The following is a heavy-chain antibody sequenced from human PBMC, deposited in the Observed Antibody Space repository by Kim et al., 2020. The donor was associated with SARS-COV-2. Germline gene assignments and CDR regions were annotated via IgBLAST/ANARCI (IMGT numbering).Heavy chain of an antibody. Sequence: GGSLRLSCAASGFTFSSYSMNWVRQAPGKGLEWVSSISSSSSYIYYADSAKGRFTISRDNAKNSLYLQMNSLRAEDTAVYYCARDRSSWYSPGGKYYFDYWGQGTLVTVSS. J-gene: IGHJ4*02. CDR2: ISSSSSYI. CDR3: ARDRSSWYSPGGKYYFDY. D-gene: IGHD6-13*01. V-gene: IGHV3-21*04. CDR1: GFTFSSYS.